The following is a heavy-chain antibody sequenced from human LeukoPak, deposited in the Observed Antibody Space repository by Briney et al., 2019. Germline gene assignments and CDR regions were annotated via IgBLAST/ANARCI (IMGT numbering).Heavy chain of an antibody. J-gene: IGHJ4*02. D-gene: IGHD5-18*01. V-gene: IGHV4-61*02. Sequence: SETLSLACTVSGDSITSGNSYWTWIRQSAGKGLEWIGRVSTRGSSDYKPSLQSRVTISVDTSKNQFSLKLSSVTAADTAVYYCARVRGYSYDSSDFDYWGQGTLVAVSS. CDR3: ARVRGYSYDSSDFDY. CDR2: VSTRGSS. CDR1: GDSITSGNSY.